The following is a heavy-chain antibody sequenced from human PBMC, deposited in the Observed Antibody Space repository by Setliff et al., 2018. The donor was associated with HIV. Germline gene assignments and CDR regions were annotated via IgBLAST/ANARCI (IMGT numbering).Heavy chain of an antibody. J-gene: IGHJ4*02. CDR2: VTAAGDGS. CDR1: GLTFSIYD. D-gene: IGHD3-10*01. V-gene: IGHV3-23*01. CDR3: AIHPKTWGWF. Sequence: GESLKISCAAYGLTFSIYDMSWVRQAPGRGLEWVSGVTAAGDGSFYTESVKGRFTISRDNSRNMLFLQMNSLRAEDTAVYYCAIHPKTWGWFWGQGALVTVSS.